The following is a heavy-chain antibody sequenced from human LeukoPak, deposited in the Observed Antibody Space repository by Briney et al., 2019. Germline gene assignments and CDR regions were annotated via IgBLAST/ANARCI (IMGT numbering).Heavy chain of an antibody. CDR1: GGSFSGYY. V-gene: IGHV4-59*08. CDR3: ARQVAVAGTRDY. D-gene: IGHD6-19*01. J-gene: IGHJ4*02. Sequence: SETLSLTCAVYGGSFSGYYWSWIRQPPGKGLEWIGYIYYSGSTNYNPSLKSRVTISVDTSKNQFSLKLSSVTAADTAVYYCARQVAVAGTRDYWGQGTLVTVSS. CDR2: IYYSGST.